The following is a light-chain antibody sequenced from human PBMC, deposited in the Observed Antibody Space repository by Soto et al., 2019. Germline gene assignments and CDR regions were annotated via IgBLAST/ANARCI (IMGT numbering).Light chain of an antibody. Sequence: EIVLTQSPDTLSLSPGERXTLSXRASQTLSDNYLAWYQQIPGQAPRLLIYGASSKATDIPDRFSGSGSGTDFTLTISRLEPEDFAVYYCQQYGGTPPFTFGQGTKLEIK. CDR1: QTLSDNY. V-gene: IGKV3-20*01. J-gene: IGKJ2*01. CDR2: GAS. CDR3: QQYGGTPPFT.